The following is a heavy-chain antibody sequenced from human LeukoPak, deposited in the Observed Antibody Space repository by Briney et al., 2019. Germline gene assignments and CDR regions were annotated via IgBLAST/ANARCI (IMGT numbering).Heavy chain of an antibody. Sequence: AASVKVSCKASGYTSTSYYMHWVRQAPGQGLEWMGRINPKRGGTNYAQKFQGRVTLTRDTSISTAHMELSRLTSDDTAVYYCALLWFGELWTKDYWGQGTLVTVSS. CDR3: ALLWFGELWTKDY. V-gene: IGHV1-2*06. CDR2: INPKRGGT. J-gene: IGHJ4*02. D-gene: IGHD3-10*01. CDR1: GYTSTSYY.